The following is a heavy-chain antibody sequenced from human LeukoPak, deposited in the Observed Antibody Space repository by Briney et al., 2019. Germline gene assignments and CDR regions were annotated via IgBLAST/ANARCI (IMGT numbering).Heavy chain of an antibody. Sequence: ASVKVSCKVSGYTLTELSMHWVRQAPGKGLEWMGGFDPEDGETVYAQKFQGRVTMTEDTSTDTAYMELSSLRSEDTAVYYCATVTDYGDSPNPSWGQGTLVTVSS. V-gene: IGHV1-24*01. CDR1: GYTLTELS. CDR3: ATVTDYGDSPNPS. J-gene: IGHJ4*02. CDR2: FDPEDGET. D-gene: IGHD4-17*01.